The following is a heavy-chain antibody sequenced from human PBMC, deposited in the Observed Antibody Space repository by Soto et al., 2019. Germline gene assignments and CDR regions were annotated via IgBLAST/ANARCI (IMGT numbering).Heavy chain of an antibody. CDR1: GYTFTGYY. Sequence: QVQLVQSGAEVKKPGASVKVSCKASGYTFTGYYMHWVRQAPGQGLEWMGWINPNSGGTNYAQKFQGWVTMTRDTSISTAYMELSRLRSDDTAVYYCARDHRGYSGYDGSFDYWGQGTLVTASS. CDR3: ARDHRGYSGYDGSFDY. CDR2: INPNSGGT. V-gene: IGHV1-2*04. J-gene: IGHJ4*02. D-gene: IGHD5-12*01.